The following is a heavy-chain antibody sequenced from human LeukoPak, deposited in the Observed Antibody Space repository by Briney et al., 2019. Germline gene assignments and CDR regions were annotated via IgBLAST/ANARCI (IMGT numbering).Heavy chain of an antibody. Sequence: SVKVSCKCSGGTFSSYAIGWVRQAPGQGLEWMGGIIPIFGTANYAQKFQGRVTITTDESTSTAYMELSSLRSEDTAVYYCARDQGSYSSSFNWFDPWGQGTLVTVSS. CDR2: IIPIFGTA. J-gene: IGHJ5*02. CDR1: GGTFSSYA. CDR3: ARDQGSYSSSFNWFDP. D-gene: IGHD6-6*01. V-gene: IGHV1-69*05.